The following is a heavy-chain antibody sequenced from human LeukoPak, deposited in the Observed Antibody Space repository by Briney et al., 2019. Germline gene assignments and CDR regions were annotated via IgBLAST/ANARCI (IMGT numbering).Heavy chain of an antibody. Sequence: GGSLRLSCAASGFIFSSYEMNWVRQAPGKGLEWVSYISSSGSTIYYADSVKGRFTISRDNAKNSLYLQMNSLRAEDTAVYYCAKQYDDIAVDYWGQGTLVTVSS. J-gene: IGHJ4*02. V-gene: IGHV3-48*03. CDR3: AKQYDDIAVDY. D-gene: IGHD6-19*01. CDR1: GFIFSSYE. CDR2: ISSSGSTI.